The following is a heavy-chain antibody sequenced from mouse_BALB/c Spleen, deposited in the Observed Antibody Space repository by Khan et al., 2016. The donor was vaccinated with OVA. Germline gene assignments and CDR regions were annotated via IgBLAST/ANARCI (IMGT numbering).Heavy chain of an antibody. CDR1: GFTFSSFG. V-gene: IGHV5-17*02. D-gene: IGHD2-3*01. CDR2: ISSGSSTI. CDR3: ARGMGPPFDY. Sequence: EVELVESGGGLVQPGGSRKLSCAASGFTFSSFGMHWVRQAPEKGLEWVAYISSGSSTIYYADTVKGRFTISRDNPKNTLFLQMTRLRSEDTAMYDCARGMGPPFDYWGQGTTLTVSS. J-gene: IGHJ2*01.